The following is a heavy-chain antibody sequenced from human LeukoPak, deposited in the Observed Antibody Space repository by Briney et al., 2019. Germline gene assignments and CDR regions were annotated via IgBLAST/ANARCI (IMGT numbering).Heavy chain of an antibody. CDR1: GGSISSYY. J-gene: IGHJ6*02. Sequence: PSETLSLTCTVSGGSISSYYWNWIRQPPGKGLEWIGYVYYTGSTNYNPSLKSRVTISVDTSKNQFSLKLSSVTAADTAVYYCARVSEYGMDVWGQGTTVTVSS. D-gene: IGHD3-10*01. CDR3: ARVSEYGMDV. V-gene: IGHV4-59*12. CDR2: VYYTGST.